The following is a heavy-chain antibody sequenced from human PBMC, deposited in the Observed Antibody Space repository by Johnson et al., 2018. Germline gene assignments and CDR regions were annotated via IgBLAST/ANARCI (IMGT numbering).Heavy chain of an antibody. J-gene: IGHJ3*02. CDR2: IGSAGDT. Sequence: VQLVQSGGGWVQPGGSLRLSCAASGFTFSSYDMHWVRQATGKGLEWVSGIGSAGDTYYPGSGKGRFTISRENAKNSLYLQMNSLRAGDTAVYYCARERYYGSGISAFDIWGQGTMVTVSS. V-gene: IGHV3-13*01. CDR3: ARERYYGSGISAFDI. D-gene: IGHD3-10*01. CDR1: GFTFSSYD.